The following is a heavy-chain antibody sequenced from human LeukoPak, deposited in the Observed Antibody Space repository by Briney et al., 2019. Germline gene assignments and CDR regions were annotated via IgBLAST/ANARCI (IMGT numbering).Heavy chain of an antibody. Sequence: ASVKVSCKASGYMFISYNMQWVRQAPGQGLEWMGMVSGSGVHTKYAQKFRDRVTMTSDTSTSTVYMELSSLTSDDTAVYYCARDHNYATDYWCQGTLVTV. V-gene: IGHV1-46*03. CDR2: VSGSGVHT. J-gene: IGHJ4*02. CDR3: ARDHNYATDY. D-gene: IGHD2-2*01. CDR1: GYMFISYN.